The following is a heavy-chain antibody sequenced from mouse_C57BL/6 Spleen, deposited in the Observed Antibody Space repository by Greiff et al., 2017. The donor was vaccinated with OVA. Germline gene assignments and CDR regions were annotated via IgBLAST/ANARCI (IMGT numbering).Heavy chain of an antibody. D-gene: IGHD1-1*01. CDR2: IYPGDGDT. CDR1: GYAFSSSW. Sequence: VQLQQSGPELVKPGASVKISCKASGYAFSSSWMNWVKQRPGKGLEWIGRIYPGDGDTNYNGKFKGKATLTADKSSSTAYMQLSSLTSEDSAVYFCARSETTDWYFGVWGTGTTVTVSS. J-gene: IGHJ1*03. CDR3: ARSETTDWYFGV. V-gene: IGHV1-82*01.